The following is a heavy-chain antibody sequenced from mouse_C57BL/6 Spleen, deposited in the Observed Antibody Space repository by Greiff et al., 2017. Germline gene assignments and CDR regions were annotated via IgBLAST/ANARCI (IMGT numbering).Heavy chain of an antibody. CDR1: GFTFTDYY. CDR3: ASSGDHYYFDY. V-gene: IGHV7-3*01. J-gene: IGHJ2*01. D-gene: IGHD3-1*01. Sequence: EVHLVESGGGLVQPGGSLSLSCAASGFTFTDYYMSWVRQPPGKALEWLGFIRNKANGYTTEYSASVKGRFTISRDNSQSILYLQMNALRAEDSATYYCASSGDHYYFDYWGQGTTLTVSS. CDR2: IRNKANGYTT.